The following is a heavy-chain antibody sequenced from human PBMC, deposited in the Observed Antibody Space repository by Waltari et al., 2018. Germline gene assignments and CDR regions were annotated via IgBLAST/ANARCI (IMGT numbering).Heavy chain of an antibody. Sequence: QLQLQESGPGLVKPSETLSLTCTVSGGSISSSSYYWGWIRQPPGKGLEWIGGIYYSGSTYYNPSLKSRVTISVDTSKTQFSLKLSAVTATDSAVYYCARLGMVYAFDIWGQGTMVTVSS. D-gene: IGHD7-27*01. CDR3: ARLGMVYAFDI. J-gene: IGHJ3*02. CDR1: GGSISSSSYY. V-gene: IGHV4-39*01. CDR2: IYYSGST.